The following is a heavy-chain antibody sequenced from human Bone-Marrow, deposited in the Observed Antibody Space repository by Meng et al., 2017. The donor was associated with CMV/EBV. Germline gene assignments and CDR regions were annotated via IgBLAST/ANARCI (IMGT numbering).Heavy chain of an antibody. Sequence: SETLSLTCTVSGGSVSSGSYYWGWIRQPPGKGLEWIGYIYYSGSTNYNPSLKNRVTISVDTSKNQFSLKLSSVTAADTAVYYCARGGEGGIVVVPAALKFDYWGQGTLVTVSS. CDR3: ARGGEGGIVVVPAALKFDY. CDR2: IYYSGST. CDR1: GGSVSSGSYY. J-gene: IGHJ4*02. V-gene: IGHV4-61*01. D-gene: IGHD2-2*01.